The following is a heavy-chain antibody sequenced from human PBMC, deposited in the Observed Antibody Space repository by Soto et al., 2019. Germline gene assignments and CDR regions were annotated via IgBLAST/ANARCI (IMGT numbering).Heavy chain of an antibody. CDR3: AKLTYPSDSTGYYYERVSGWIDS. J-gene: IGHJ5*01. Sequence: EVQLLESGGGLIQPGGSLRLSCAASGFMFSSYAMSWVRQAPGKGLEWVSSISASGGTANLADSVEGRCTISRDNSKSTLYLQMNSLGAEDTGVYYCAKLTYPSDSTGYYYERVSGWIDSWGQGTLVTVSS. D-gene: IGHD3-22*01. CDR2: ISASGGTA. CDR1: GFMFSSYA. V-gene: IGHV3-23*01.